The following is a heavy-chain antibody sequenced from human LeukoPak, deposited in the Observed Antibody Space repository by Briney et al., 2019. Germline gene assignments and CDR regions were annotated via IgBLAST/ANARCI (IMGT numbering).Heavy chain of an antibody. Sequence: ASVKLSCKASGYTFTSYGISWVRQAPGQGLEWMGWISAYNGNTNYAKKLQGRVTITTDTSTSTAYMELRSLRSDDTAVYYCAIIVGATRNTGGFDYWGQGTLVTVSS. V-gene: IGHV1-18*01. CDR3: AIIVGATRNTGGFDY. J-gene: IGHJ4*02. CDR2: ISAYNGNT. D-gene: IGHD1-26*01. CDR1: GYTFTSYG.